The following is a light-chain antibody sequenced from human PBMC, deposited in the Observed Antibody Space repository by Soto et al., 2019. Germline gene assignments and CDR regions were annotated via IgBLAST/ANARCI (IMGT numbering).Light chain of an antibody. Sequence: EVVLTQSPATLSVSPGGRATLSCRASQSISSNLAWYQQKPGQAPRLLIYGASTRATAIPARFSGSGSGTEFTLTISSLQSEDFAVYYCQQYDNWPRTFGQGTKVEI. CDR2: GAS. CDR3: QQYDNWPRT. J-gene: IGKJ1*01. CDR1: QSISSN. V-gene: IGKV3-15*01.